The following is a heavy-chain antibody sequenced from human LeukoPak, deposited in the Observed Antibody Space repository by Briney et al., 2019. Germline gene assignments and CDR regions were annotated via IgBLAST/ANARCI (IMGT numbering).Heavy chain of an antibody. CDR3: ARGYCSSTSCYGFNWFDP. V-gene: IGHV3-7*01. CDR1: GFTFSSYW. CDR2: IKQDGSEK. Sequence: GGSLRLSCAASGFTFSSYWMSWVRQAPGKGLEWMANIKQDGSEKYYVDSVKGRFTISRDNAKNSLYLQMNSLRAEDTAVYYCARGYCSSTSCYGFNWFDPWGQGTLVTVSS. J-gene: IGHJ5*02. D-gene: IGHD2-2*01.